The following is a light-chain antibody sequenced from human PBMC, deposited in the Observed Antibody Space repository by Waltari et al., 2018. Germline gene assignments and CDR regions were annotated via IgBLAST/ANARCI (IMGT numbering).Light chain of an antibody. CDR1: QSILDSGGKTY. V-gene: IGKV2D-29*01. CDR2: EVS. Sequence: DIVMTQTPLSLSVTHGQPASISCKSSQSILDSGGKTYMYWYLQKSGKPPQLLIYEVSNRFSRVPDRFSGSGSGTDFTLKISRVEAEDVGIYYCMQSLHRPLTYGGGTRVEI. CDR3: MQSLHRPLT. J-gene: IGKJ4*01.